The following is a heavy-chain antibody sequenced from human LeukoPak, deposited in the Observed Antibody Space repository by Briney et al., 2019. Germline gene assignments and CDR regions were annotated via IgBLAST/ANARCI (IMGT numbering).Heavy chain of an antibody. CDR1: GGTFSSYA. J-gene: IGHJ4*02. D-gene: IGHD2-2*01. V-gene: IGHV1-69*05. Sequence: ASVKVSCKASGGTFSSYAISWVRLAPGHGLEWMGGIIPIFGTANYAQKFQGRVTITTDESTSTAYMELSSLRSEDTAVYYCARAQYCSSTSCFTDWGQGTLVTVSS. CDR2: IIPIFGTA. CDR3: ARAQYCSSTSCFTD.